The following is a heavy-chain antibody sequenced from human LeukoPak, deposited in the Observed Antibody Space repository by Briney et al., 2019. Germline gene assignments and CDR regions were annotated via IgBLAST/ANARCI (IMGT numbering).Heavy chain of an antibody. Sequence: ASVKVSCKTSGYTLTSYHINWVRQATGQGLEWMGWMNPYSGDRGYAQKFQGRVPINSDTSISTAYMELSSLRSEDAAVYFCARTTSLAASGYDYWGQGTLVTVSS. CDR1: GYTLTSYH. V-gene: IGHV1-8*03. D-gene: IGHD6-25*01. CDR2: MNPYSGDR. J-gene: IGHJ4*02. CDR3: ARTTSLAASGYDY.